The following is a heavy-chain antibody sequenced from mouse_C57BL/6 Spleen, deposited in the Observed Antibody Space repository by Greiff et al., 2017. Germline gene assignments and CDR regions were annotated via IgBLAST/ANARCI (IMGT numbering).Heavy chain of an antibody. CDR3: AYGNYSSMDY. D-gene: IGHD2-1*01. CDR1: GYAFSSSW. Sequence: QVQLNESGPELVKPGASVKISCKASGYAFSSSWMNWVKQRPGKGLEWIGRIYPGDGDTNYNGKFKGKATLTADKSSSTAYMQLSSLTSEDSAVYFCAYGNYSSMDYWGQGTSVTVSS. J-gene: IGHJ4*01. V-gene: IGHV1-82*01. CDR2: IYPGDGDT.